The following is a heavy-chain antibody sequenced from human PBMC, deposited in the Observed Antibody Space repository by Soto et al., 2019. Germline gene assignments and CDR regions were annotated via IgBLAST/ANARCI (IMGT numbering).Heavy chain of an antibody. J-gene: IGHJ5*02. V-gene: IGHV1-3*01. CDR1: GYTFTSYA. CDR3: ARVLLEWYNWFDP. D-gene: IGHD3-3*01. CDR2: INAGNGNT. Sequence: ASVKVSCKASGYTFTSYAMHWVRQAPGQRLEWMGWINAGNGNTKYSQKFQGRVTITRDTSASTAYMELSSLRSEDAAVYYCARVLLEWYNWFDPWGQGTLVTVSS.